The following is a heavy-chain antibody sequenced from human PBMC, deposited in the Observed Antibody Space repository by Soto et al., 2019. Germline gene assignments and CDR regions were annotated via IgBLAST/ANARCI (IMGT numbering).Heavy chain of an antibody. CDR1: GYTFTSYG. D-gene: IGHD3-3*01. CDR3: ARVPYRITIFGVVIIRDYGMDV. J-gene: IGHJ6*02. Sequence: XSVKVYCKASGYTFTSYGISWVRQAPGQGLEWMGWISAYNGNTNYAQKLQGRVTMTTDTSTSTAYMELRSLRSDDTAVYYCARVPYRITIFGVVIIRDYGMDVWGQGTTVTVS. CDR2: ISAYNGNT. V-gene: IGHV1-18*04.